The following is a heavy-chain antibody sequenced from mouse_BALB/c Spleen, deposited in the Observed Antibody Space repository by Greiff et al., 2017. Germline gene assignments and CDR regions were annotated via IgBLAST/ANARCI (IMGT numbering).Heavy chain of an antibody. CDR1: GFTFSSYA. CDR3: ARGGGHYDVGFAY. D-gene: IGHD2-4*01. Sequence: EVMLVESGGGLVKPGGSLKLSCAASGFTFSSYAMSWVRQTPEKRLEWVASISSGGSTYYPDSVKGRFTISRDNARNILYLQMSSLRSEDTAMYYCARGGGHYDVGFAYWGQGTLVTVSA. V-gene: IGHV5-6-5*01. CDR2: ISSGGST. J-gene: IGHJ3*01.